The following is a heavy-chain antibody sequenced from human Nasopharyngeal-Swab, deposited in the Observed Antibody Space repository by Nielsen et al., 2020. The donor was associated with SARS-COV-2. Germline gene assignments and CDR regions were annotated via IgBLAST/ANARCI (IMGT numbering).Heavy chain of an antibody. CDR3: AKKLENILRYFDWLLDAFDI. V-gene: IGHV3-73*01. CDR1: GFSFTASA. CDR2: IRSKPNNYAT. J-gene: IGHJ3*02. Sequence: GESLKISYAASGFSFTASAINWVRQASGKGLEWVGRIRSKPNNYATSYGVSVRGRFTISRDDSKNTAYLQMNSLRAEDTAVYYCAKKLENILRYFDWLLDAFDIWGQGTMVTVSS. D-gene: IGHD3-9*01.